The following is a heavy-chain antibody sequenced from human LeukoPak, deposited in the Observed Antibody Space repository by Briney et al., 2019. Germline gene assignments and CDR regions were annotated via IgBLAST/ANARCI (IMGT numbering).Heavy chain of an antibody. V-gene: IGHV4-34*01. CDR2: INHSGST. CDR3: ARHYGP. J-gene: IGHJ5*02. CDR1: GGSFSGYY. Sequence: SETLSLTCAVYGGSFSGYYWSWIRQPPGKGLEWIGEINHSGSTNYNPSLKSRVTMSIDTSKNQFSLKVNSVAAADTAVYYCARHYGPWGQGTLVTVSS. D-gene: IGHD3-16*01.